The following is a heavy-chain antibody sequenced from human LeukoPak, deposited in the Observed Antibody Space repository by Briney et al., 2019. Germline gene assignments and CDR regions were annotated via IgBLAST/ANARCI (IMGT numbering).Heavy chain of an antibody. D-gene: IGHD3-9*01. CDR3: ARAMSDDILTVDY. Sequence: GGSLRLSCAASGFTFSSEWMSWDRQAQGKGLEWEAKIKQDGREKFHGDSVKGRFTISRHNAKNPLYMQMNSVRAEDTAVYYCARAMSDDILTVDYWGQGTLVTVSS. V-gene: IGHV3-7*01. J-gene: IGHJ4*02. CDR2: IKQDGREK. CDR1: GFTFSSEW.